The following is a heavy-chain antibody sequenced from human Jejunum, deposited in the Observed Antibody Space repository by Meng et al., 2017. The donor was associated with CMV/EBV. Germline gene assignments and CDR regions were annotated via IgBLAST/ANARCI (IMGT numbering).Heavy chain of an antibody. V-gene: IGHV3-30*02. J-gene: IGHJ6*02. CDR3: AKDHDFVTGKDYHYAMDV. CDR1: FSRSW. Sequence: FSRSWMNWVRQAPGKGLEWVSFMRYDGTTTYYADSVKGRFTISRDNSKNTLYLQMNSLRPEDTAVYYCAKDHDFVTGKDYHYAMDVWGQGTTVTVSS. CDR2: MRYDGTTT. D-gene: IGHD2-21*02.